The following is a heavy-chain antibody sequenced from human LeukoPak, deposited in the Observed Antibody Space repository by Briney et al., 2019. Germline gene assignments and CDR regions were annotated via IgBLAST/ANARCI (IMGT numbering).Heavy chain of an antibody. D-gene: IGHD1-26*01. CDR1: GFTVSSNS. CDR2: IYSDNT. Sequence: PGGSLRLSCTVSGFTVSSNSMSWVRQAPGKGLEWVSFIYSDNTHYSDSVKGRFTISRDNAQNSLYLQMNSLRAEDTAVYYCARGSSGSYFQFIDYWGQGTLVTVSS. J-gene: IGHJ4*02. CDR3: ARGSSGSYFQFIDY. V-gene: IGHV3-53*01.